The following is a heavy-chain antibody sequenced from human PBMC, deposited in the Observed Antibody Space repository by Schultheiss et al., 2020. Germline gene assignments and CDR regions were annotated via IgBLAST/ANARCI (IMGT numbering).Heavy chain of an antibody. CDR2: IYTSGST. Sequence: SETLSLTCAVYGGSFSGYYWSWIRQPAGKGLEWIGRIYTSGSTNYNPSLKSRVTISVDTSKNQFSLKLSSVTAADTAVYYCARSSTTVTNEYYFDYWGQGTLVTVSS. D-gene: IGHD4-17*01. V-gene: IGHV4-59*10. J-gene: IGHJ4*02. CDR1: GGSFSGYY. CDR3: ARSSTTVTNEYYFDY.